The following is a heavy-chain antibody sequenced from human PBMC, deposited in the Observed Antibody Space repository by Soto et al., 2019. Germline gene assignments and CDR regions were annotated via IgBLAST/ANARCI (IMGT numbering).Heavy chain of an antibody. CDR1: GGSFSGYY. Sequence: PSETLSLTCAVYGGSFSGYYWSWIRQPPGKGLEWIGEINHSGSTNYNPSLKSRVTISVDTSKNQFSLKLSSVTAADTAVYYCARGRPDTYYDFWSGYCPFDYWGQGTLVTVSS. J-gene: IGHJ4*02. D-gene: IGHD3-3*01. CDR2: INHSGST. V-gene: IGHV4-34*01. CDR3: ARGRPDTYYDFWSGYCPFDY.